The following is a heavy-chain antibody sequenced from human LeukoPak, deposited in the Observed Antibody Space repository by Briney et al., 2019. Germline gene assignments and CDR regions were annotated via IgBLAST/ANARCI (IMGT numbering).Heavy chain of an antibody. V-gene: IGHV4-59*01. D-gene: IGHD6-13*01. J-gene: IGHJ5*02. CDR2: ISSREGT. CDR3: AGDGESSKWYTT. CDR1: GGSLSGCY. Sequence: SETLSLTCTVSGGSLSGCYWSWIRQPPGKGLEWIGYISSREGTNYNPSLKSRVAISVDPSKNQFSLKLDFVTAADTAVYFCAGDGESSKWYTTWGQGTLVTVSS.